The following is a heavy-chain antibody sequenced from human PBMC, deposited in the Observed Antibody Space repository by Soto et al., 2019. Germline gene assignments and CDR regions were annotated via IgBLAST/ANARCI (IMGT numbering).Heavy chain of an antibody. J-gene: IGHJ4*02. CDR1: GFTFGDYA. V-gene: IGHV3-49*04. D-gene: IGHD3-9*01. CDR2: TRSKAYGGTT. CDR3: TRVSGVYYDILTGYSHFDY. Sequence: PGGSLRLSCTASGFTFGDYAMSWVRQAPGKGLEWVGFTRSKAYGGTTEYAASVKGRFTISRDDSKSIAYLQMNSLKTEDTAVYYCTRVSGVYYDILTGYSHFDYWGQGTLVTVSS.